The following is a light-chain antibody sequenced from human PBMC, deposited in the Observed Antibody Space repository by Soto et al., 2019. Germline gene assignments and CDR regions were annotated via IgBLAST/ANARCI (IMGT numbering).Light chain of an antibody. J-gene: IGKJ1*01. Sequence: DIQLTQSPSFLSPSVGDRVTITCRASQGISNYLAWYQQKPGKAPKLLINAASTLQSGVPSRFSGGRSGTEFTLTISSMQPEDIATYYCQQLTSFPRTFGQGTKVEIK. V-gene: IGKV1-9*01. CDR1: QGISNY. CDR3: QQLTSFPRT. CDR2: AAS.